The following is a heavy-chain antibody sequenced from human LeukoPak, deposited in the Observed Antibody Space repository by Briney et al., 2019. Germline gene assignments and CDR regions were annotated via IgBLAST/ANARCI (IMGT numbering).Heavy chain of an antibody. CDR3: ARASSGWYNWFDP. CDR1: GGSISSYY. D-gene: IGHD6-19*01. J-gene: IGHJ5*02. V-gene: IGHV4-59*01. CDR2: IYYSGST. Sequence: SETLSLTCTVSGGSISSYYWSWIRQPPGKGLEWIGYIYYSGSTNFNPSRKSRGTISVDTAKTQFSLKLSSVTAADTAVYYCARASSGWYNWFDPWGQGTLVTVSS.